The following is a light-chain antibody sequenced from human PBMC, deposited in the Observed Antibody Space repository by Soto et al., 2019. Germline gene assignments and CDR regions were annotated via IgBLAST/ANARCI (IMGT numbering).Light chain of an antibody. Sequence: QSALTQPRSVSGSPGQSVTISCTGTSSDVGGYNYVSWYQQHPGKAPKVMIYDVSERPSGVPDRFSGSKSGNTASLTISGLQAEDEADYYCSSFAGGGNPVLFGGGTKLTVL. CDR2: DVS. J-gene: IGLJ2*01. CDR3: SSFAGGGNPVL. CDR1: SSDVGGYNY. V-gene: IGLV2-11*01.